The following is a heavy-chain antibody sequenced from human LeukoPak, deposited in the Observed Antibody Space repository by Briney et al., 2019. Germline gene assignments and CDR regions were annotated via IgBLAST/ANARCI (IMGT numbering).Heavy chain of an antibody. V-gene: IGHV3-20*04. Sequence: GGSLRLSCAASGFTFDDYDMSWVRQAPGRGLEWVSGINWNGGSTGYADSVKGRFTISRDNAKNSLYLQMNSLRAEDTALYYCARDKAHRYYYDSSGYYYDAFDIWGQGTMVTVSS. J-gene: IGHJ3*02. CDR2: INWNGGST. D-gene: IGHD3-22*01. CDR1: GFTFDDYD. CDR3: ARDKAHRYYYDSSGYYYDAFDI.